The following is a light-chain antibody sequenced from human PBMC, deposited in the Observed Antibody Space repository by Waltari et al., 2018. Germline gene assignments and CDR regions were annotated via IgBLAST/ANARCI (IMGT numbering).Light chain of an antibody. Sequence: QSVLTQPPSTSGTPGQRVIISCSGSSSNIGRNIVNWYQQLPGSAPKLLICSNSQRPSGVPARFPGSKSDPSASLAISGLESDDEADYYCAAWDDSLNGWVFGGGTKLTVL. J-gene: IGLJ3*02. V-gene: IGLV1-44*01. CDR3: AAWDDSLNGWV. CDR2: SNS. CDR1: SSNIGRNI.